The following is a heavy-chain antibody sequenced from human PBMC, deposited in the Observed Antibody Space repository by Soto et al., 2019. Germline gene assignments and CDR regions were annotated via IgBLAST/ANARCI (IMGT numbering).Heavy chain of an antibody. CDR1: GYTFTSYG. Sequence: ASVKVSCKASGYTFTSYGISWVRQAPGQGLEWMGWISAYNGNTNYAQKLQGRVTMTTDTSTSTAYMELRSLRSDDTAVYYCARVAGFSGYDGGEFDYWGQGTLVTVSS. D-gene: IGHD5-12*01. CDR3: ARVAGFSGYDGGEFDY. CDR2: ISAYNGNT. J-gene: IGHJ4*02. V-gene: IGHV1-18*01.